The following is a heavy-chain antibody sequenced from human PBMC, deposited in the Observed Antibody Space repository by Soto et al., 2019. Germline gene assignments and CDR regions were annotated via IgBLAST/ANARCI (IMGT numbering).Heavy chain of an antibody. Sequence: HPVGSLRLSCASSVFTFSSYAMSCVRHSPGKWLEWVSAISGSGGSTYYADSVKGRFTISRDNSKNTLYLQMNSLRAEDTAVYYCAKAGTTRLEAPFEPWGQGTLVIVSS. CDR2: ISGSGGST. CDR3: AKAGTTRLEAPFEP. J-gene: IGHJ5*02. D-gene: IGHD1-1*01. CDR1: VFTFSSYA. V-gene: IGHV3-23*01.